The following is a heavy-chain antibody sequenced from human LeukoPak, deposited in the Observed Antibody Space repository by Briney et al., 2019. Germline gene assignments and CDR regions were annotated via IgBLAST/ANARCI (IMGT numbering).Heavy chain of an antibody. V-gene: IGHV1-69*13. J-gene: IGHJ4*02. CDR2: IIPIFGTA. Sequence: SVKVSCKASGGTFSSYAISWVRQAPGQGLEWMGGIIPIFGTANYAQKFQGRVTITADESTSTAYMELSSLRSEDTAVYYCARVSGSYRYTFDYWGQGTLVTVSS. CDR3: ARVSGSYRYTFDY. D-gene: IGHD3-16*02. CDR1: GGTFSSYA.